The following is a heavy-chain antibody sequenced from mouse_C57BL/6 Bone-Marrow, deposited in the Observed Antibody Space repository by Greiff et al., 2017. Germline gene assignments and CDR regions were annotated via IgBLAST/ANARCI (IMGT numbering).Heavy chain of an antibody. D-gene: IGHD1-1*01. V-gene: IGHV14-2*01. CDR2: IDPEDGET. CDR1: GFNIKDYY. Sequence: EVQLQQSGAELVKPGASVKLSCTASGFNIKDYYIHWVKQRTEQGLEWIGRIDPEDGETKYAPKFQDKATITAEPSSNTAYLQLSSLTSEDTAVYYCTKSLIYYGTNYWGQGTTLTVSS. CDR3: TKSLIYYGTNY. J-gene: IGHJ2*01.